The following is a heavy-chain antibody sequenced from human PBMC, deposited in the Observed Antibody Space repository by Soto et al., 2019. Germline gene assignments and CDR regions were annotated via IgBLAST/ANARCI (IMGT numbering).Heavy chain of an antibody. V-gene: IGHV3-74*01. D-gene: IGHD3-3*01. J-gene: IGHJ5*02. CDR3: ARGGITIFVVVIPVDP. Sequence: EVQLVKSGGGLVKPGGSMRLSCAASGFTFSSYWMHWVRQATGKGLVWVSRINSDGSSTSYADSVKGRFTIARDIAKNALYRQMDSLRAENTTVYYCARGGITIFVVVIPVDPWGQVILVTVSS. CDR1: GFTFSSYW. CDR2: INSDGSST.